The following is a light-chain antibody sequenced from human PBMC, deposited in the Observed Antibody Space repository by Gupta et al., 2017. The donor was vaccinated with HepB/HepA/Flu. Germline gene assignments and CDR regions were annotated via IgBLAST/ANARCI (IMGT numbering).Light chain of an antibody. CDR1: QSISSY. CDR2: AAS. J-gene: IGKJ3*01. CDR3: QQSYSTPFT. Sequence: DIQMTQSPSSLSASVGDRVTITCRASQSISSYLNWYQQKPGKAPKILISAASSLQSGVPSRFSGSGSGTDFTLTISSLQPEDFTTDYCQQSYSTPFTFGHGTKVEIK. V-gene: IGKV1-39*01.